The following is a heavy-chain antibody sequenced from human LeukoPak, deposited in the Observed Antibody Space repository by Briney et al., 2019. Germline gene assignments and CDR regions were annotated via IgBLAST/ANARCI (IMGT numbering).Heavy chain of an antibody. J-gene: IGHJ6*03. CDR2: IYYTGNT. Sequence: SETLSLSCTVSGASNNSYYWSWIRQPPGKGLEWIGSIYYTGNTNYNPSLRSRVTISVDTSKNQFSLMVTSLTAADTAVYYCARLVTVPTAVYYYYYMDVWGKGTTVTVSS. V-gene: IGHV4-59*01. D-gene: IGHD2-2*01. CDR1: GASNNSYY. CDR3: ARLVTVPTAVYYYYYMDV.